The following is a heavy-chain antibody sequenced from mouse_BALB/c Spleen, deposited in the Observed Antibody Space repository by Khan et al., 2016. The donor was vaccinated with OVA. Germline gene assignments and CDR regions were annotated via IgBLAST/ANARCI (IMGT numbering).Heavy chain of an antibody. CDR2: ITYSGST. Sequence: EVQLQESGPGLVKPSQSLSLTCTVSGFSITSDYAWNWIRQFPGDVLDWMGYITYSGSTSYHPSLKSRISITRDTSKNQFFLQLNSVTTEDTARYYCVRGRSYWGQGTLVTVSA. CDR3: VRGRSY. J-gene: IGHJ3*01. V-gene: IGHV3-2*02. CDR1: GFSITSDYA.